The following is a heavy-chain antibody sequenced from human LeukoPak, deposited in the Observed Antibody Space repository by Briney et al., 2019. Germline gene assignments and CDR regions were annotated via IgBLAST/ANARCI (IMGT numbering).Heavy chain of an antibody. Sequence: SQTLSLTCTVSGGSISSGSYYWSWIRQPAGKGLEWIGRIYTSGSTNYNPSLKSRVTISVDTSKNQFSLQLSSVTAADTAVYYCARHHSSGWWYGMDVWGQGTTVTVSS. CDR1: GGSISSGSYY. J-gene: IGHJ6*02. CDR3: ARHHSSGWWYGMDV. D-gene: IGHD6-19*01. V-gene: IGHV4-61*02. CDR2: IYTSGST.